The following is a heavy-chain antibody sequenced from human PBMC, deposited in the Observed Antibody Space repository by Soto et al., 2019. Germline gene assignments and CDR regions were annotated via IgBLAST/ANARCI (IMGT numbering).Heavy chain of an antibody. CDR3: ARVGRMSPNYWLAPGDY. CDR1: GFTFSSYS. V-gene: IGHV3-21*01. Sequence: PGGPLRHSCAASGFTFSSYSMNWVSQAPGKGLEWVSSISSSSSYIYYADSVKGRFTIYRDNAKNSLYMQMNSLRAEDTAVYFCARVGRMSPNYWLAPGDYWGQGTLVTVSS. D-gene: IGHD4-4*01. J-gene: IGHJ4*02. CDR2: ISSSSSYI.